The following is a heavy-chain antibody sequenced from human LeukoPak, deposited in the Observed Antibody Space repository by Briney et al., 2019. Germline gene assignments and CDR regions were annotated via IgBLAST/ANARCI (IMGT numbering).Heavy chain of an antibody. CDR3: ARDRTLKSSSWSGGRDWFDP. CDR1: GGSFSGYY. D-gene: IGHD6-13*01. V-gene: IGHV4-34*01. Sequence: SETLSLTCAVYGGSFSGYYWSWIRQPPGKGLEWSGGIDHSGSTNYNPSLKSRVTISVDTSKNQFSLKLSSVTAADTAVYYCARDRTLKSSSWSGGRDWFDPWGQGTLVTVSS. CDR2: IDHSGST. J-gene: IGHJ5*02.